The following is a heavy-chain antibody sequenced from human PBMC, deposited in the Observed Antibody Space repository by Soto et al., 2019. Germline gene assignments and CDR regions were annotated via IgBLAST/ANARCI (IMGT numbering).Heavy chain of an antibody. J-gene: IGHJ6*02. CDR1: ICPVICSNSD. V-gene: IGHV4-39*01. CDR2: IYYSGST. Sequence: SDNLFLSSTVSICPVICSNSDCDWIRQPPGKGLEWIGSIYYSGSTYYNPSLNSRVTVSVDTSKNQFSLKVTSVTAADTAVYYCARLHGYCISSSCHGHYAMDVWGQGTTVS. CDR3: ARLHGYCISSSCHGHYAMDV. D-gene: IGHD2-2*01.